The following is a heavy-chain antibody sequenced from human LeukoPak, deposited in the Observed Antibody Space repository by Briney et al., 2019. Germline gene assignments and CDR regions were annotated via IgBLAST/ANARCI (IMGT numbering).Heavy chain of an antibody. CDR2: ISSSGSPI. Sequence: GGSLRLSCAASGFPFSSYEMNWVRQATGRGLEWVSYISSSGSPIYYAHSVKRRFTISRDNAKNSLYLQMNSLRAEDTAVYYCARDDSVYSGYDDYFDYWGQGTLVTVSS. D-gene: IGHD5-12*01. J-gene: IGHJ4*02. V-gene: IGHV3-48*03. CDR3: ARDDSVYSGYDDYFDY. CDR1: GFPFSSYE.